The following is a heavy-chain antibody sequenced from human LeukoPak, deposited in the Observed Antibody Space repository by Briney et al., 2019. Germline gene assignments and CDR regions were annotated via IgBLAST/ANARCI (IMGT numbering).Heavy chain of an antibody. J-gene: IGHJ5*02. CDR1: GGSISSGGYY. Sequence: PSETLSLTCTVSGGSISSGGYYWSWIRQHPGKGLEWIGYIYYSGSTYYNPSLKSRVTISVDTSKSHFSLKLSSVTAADTAVYYCARLWRYSIVHPNGWFDPWGQGTLVTVSS. CDR2: IYYSGST. CDR3: ARLWRYSIVHPNGWFDP. V-gene: IGHV4-31*03. D-gene: IGHD3-3*01.